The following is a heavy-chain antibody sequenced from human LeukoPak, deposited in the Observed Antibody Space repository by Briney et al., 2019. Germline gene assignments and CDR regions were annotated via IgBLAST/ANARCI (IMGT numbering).Heavy chain of an antibody. CDR2: IKQDGSEK. D-gene: IGHD3-10*01. Sequence: GGSLRLSCAASGFTFSSYWMSWVRQAPGKGLEWVANIKQDGSEKYYVDSVKGRFTISRDNSKNTLYLQMNSLRAEDTAVYYCARDPYFGELSPYLYYYYMDVWGKGPTVTISS. J-gene: IGHJ6*03. CDR1: GFTFSSYW. CDR3: ARDPYFGELSPYLYYYYMDV. V-gene: IGHV3-7*01.